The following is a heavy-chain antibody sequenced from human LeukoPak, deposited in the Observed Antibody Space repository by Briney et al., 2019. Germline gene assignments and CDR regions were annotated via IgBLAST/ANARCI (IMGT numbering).Heavy chain of an antibody. Sequence: SETLSLTCTVSGDSISSGGHYWGWIRQTPGKRLEWIGNIYFSGDTSYNPSLKSRLTMSVDTSKNQLFLNLDSVTAADTAVYYCARGGTMTTVPLRGQGTLVTVSS. CDR1: GDSISSGGHY. CDR2: IYFSGDT. J-gene: IGHJ4*02. D-gene: IGHD4-17*01. CDR3: ARGGTMTTVPL. V-gene: IGHV4-39*07.